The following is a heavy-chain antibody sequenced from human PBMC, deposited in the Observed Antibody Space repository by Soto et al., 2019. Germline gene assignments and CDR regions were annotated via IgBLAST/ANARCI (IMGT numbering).Heavy chain of an antibody. CDR3: THRRCTGGSCYNVFDM. CDR2: IYWNDDK. CDR1: GFSLTTSGVG. V-gene: IGHV2-5*01. Sequence: QYTLMESGPKLVKPTQTLTLTCSFSGFSLTTSGVGVGWIRQPPGKALEWLAHIYWNDDKRYSPSLKSRLTITKDTSKNHVVLTMTTLDPVDTATYYCTHRRCTGGSCYNVFDMWGQGAMVTVSS. J-gene: IGHJ3*02. D-gene: IGHD2-15*01.